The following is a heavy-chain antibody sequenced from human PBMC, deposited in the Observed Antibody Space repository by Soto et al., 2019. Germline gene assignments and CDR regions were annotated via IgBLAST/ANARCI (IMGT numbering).Heavy chain of an antibody. CDR1: GFTFSSYA. J-gene: IGHJ3*02. V-gene: IGHV3-23*01. D-gene: IGHD3-9*01. CDR2: ISGSGGST. Sequence: GGSLRLSCAASGFTFSSYAMSWVRQAPGKGLEWVSAISGSGGSTYYADSVKGRFTISRDNSKNTLYLQMNSLRAEETAVYYYAKDPGYDILTGSDAFDIWGQGTMVTVSS. CDR3: AKDPGYDILTGSDAFDI.